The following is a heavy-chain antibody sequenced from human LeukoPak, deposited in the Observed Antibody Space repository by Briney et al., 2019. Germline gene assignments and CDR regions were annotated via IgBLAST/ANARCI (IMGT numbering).Heavy chain of an antibody. CDR1: GGSISSYY. CDR3: ARDLAGYCSGGSCDSHYYMDV. CDR2: IHTSGST. J-gene: IGHJ6*03. V-gene: IGHV4-4*07. Sequence: SETLSLTCTVSGGSISSYYWSWIRQPAGKGLEWIGRIHTSGSTNYNPSLKSRVTMSVDTSKNQFSLKLSSVTAADTAVYYCARDLAGYCSGGSCDSHYYMDVWGKGTTVTISS. D-gene: IGHD2-15*01.